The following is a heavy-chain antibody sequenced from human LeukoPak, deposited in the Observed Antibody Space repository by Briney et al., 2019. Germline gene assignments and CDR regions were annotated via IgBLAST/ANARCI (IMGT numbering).Heavy chain of an antibody. J-gene: IGHJ3*02. V-gene: IGHV3-33*01. CDR3: ARDSDSGHAFDI. CDR2: IWYDGNNK. CDR1: GFTFSSYG. D-gene: IGHD3-22*01. Sequence: GMSLRLSCAASGFTFSSYGLHWVRQAPGKGLEWVAVIWYDGNNKYYTDSVKGRFTISRDNSKNTLFLQMNSLRAEDTAVYYCARDSDSGHAFDIWGQGTMVTVSS.